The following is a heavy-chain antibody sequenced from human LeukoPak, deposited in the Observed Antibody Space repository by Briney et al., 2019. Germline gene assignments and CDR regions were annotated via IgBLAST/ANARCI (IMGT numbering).Heavy chain of an antibody. CDR3: DTRPRY. CDR2: ISNSGNTI. V-gene: IGHV3-48*03. CDR1: GLTFSSYD. J-gene: IGHJ4*02. Sequence: GGSLRLSCVGSGLTFSSYDMNWVRLAPGKGLEWISYISNSGNTIYYADSVKGRFTISRDNAKNSLYLQMNSLRAEDTAVYYCDTRPRYSGQGTLVTVSS. D-gene: IGHD2-2*01.